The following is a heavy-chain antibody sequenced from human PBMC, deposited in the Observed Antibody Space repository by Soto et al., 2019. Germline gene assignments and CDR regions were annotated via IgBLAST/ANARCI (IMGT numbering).Heavy chain of an antibody. D-gene: IGHD3-22*01. CDR2: IYHSGNT. V-gene: IGHV4-30-4*01. J-gene: IGHJ4*02. CDR3: ARHYDTSGGFDY. Sequence: QVQLQESGPGLVKPSQTLSLTCTVSGDSISGGDYYWSWIRQPPGKGLEWIGYIYHSGNTYYNPSLKSRASISVDTSQNQFSLKLSSVTAADTAVYYCARHYDTSGGFDYWGQGTLVTVSS. CDR1: GDSISGGDYY.